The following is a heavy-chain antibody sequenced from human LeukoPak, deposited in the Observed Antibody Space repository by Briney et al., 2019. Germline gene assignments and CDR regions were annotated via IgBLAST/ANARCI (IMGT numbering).Heavy chain of an antibody. CDR3: AKGKVVPATIYDY. V-gene: IGHV3-48*04. Sequence: GGSLTLSCAASGFSFHTYSMNWFRQAPGKGLEWVAYISFSSTTIFYADFVKGRFTISRDNAQNSLYLQMNSLRAEDTAVYYCAKGKVVPATIYDYWGQGTLVTVSS. D-gene: IGHD2-2*02. CDR2: ISFSSTTI. J-gene: IGHJ4*02. CDR1: GFSFHTYS.